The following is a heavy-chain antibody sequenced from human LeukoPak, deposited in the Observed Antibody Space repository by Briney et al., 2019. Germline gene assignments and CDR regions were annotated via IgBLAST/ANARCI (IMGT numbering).Heavy chain of an antibody. CDR3: ARVLTAYMDV. CDR1: GRSFSGYY. V-gene: IGHV4-34*01. CDR2: INHSGST. J-gene: IGHJ6*03. Sequence: SETLSLTCAVYGRSFSGYYWSWIRQPPGKGLEWIGEINHSGSTNYNPSLKSRVTISVDTSKNQFSLKLSSVTAADTAVYYCARVLTAYMDVWGKGTTVTVSS. D-gene: IGHD3-9*01.